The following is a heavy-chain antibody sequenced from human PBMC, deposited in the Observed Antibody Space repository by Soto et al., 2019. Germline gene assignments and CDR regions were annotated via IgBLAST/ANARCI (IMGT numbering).Heavy chain of an antibody. CDR3: ARTLQDNLGYCSSTSCPSYYGMDV. CDR2: INPNSGGT. J-gene: IGHJ6*02. CDR1: GYTFTGYY. D-gene: IGHD2-2*01. V-gene: IGHV1-2*04. Sequence: ASVKVSCKASGYTFTGYYMHWVRQAPGQGLEWMGWINPNSGGTNYAQKFQGWVTMTRDTSISTAYMELSRLRSDDTAVYYCARTLQDNLGYCSSTSCPSYYGMDVWGQGTTVTVSS.